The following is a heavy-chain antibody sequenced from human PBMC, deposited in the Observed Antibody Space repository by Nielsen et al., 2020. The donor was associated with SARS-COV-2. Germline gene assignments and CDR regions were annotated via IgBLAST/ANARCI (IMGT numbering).Heavy chain of an antibody. CDR3: AREEVFIAARRDYYYYGMDV. CDR1: GGSFSGYY. D-gene: IGHD6-6*01. CDR2: INHSGST. J-gene: IGHJ6*02. Sequence: SQTLSLTCAVYGGSFSGYYWSWIRQPPGKGLEWIGEINHSGSTNYNPSLKSRVTISVDTSKNQFSLQLNSVTPEDTAVYYCAREEVFIAARRDYYYYGMDVWGQGTTVTVSS. V-gene: IGHV4-34*01.